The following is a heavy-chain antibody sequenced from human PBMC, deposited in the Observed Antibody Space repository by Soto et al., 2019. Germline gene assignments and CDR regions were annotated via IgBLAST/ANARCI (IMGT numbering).Heavy chain of an antibody. CDR3: ARDEYSSSWYFSGNWFDP. CDR2: INPNSGGT. D-gene: IGHD6-13*01. V-gene: IGHV1-2*02. J-gene: IGHJ5*02. CDR1: GYTFTGYY. Sequence: ASVKVSCKASGYTFTGYYMHWVRQAPGQGLEWMGWINPNSGGTNYAQKFQGRVTMTRDTSISTAYMELSRLRSDDTAVYYCARDEYSSSWYFSGNWFDPWGQGTLVTVSS.